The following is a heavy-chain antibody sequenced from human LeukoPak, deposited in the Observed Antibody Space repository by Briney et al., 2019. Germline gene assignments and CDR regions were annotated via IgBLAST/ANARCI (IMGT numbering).Heavy chain of an antibody. CDR1: GFTSDDYA. D-gene: IGHD2-2*01. Sequence: GGSLRLSCAASGFTSDDYAMHWVRQAPGKGLEWVSGISWNSGSIGYADSVKGRFTISRDNAKNSLYLQMNSLRAEDTALYYCAKAGYCSSTSCHFFDYWGQGTLVTVSS. CDR2: ISWNSGSI. CDR3: AKAGYCSSTSCHFFDY. V-gene: IGHV3-9*02. J-gene: IGHJ4*02.